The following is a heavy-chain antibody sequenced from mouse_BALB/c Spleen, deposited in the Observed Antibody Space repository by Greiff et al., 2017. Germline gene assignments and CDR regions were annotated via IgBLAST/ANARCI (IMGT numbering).Heavy chain of an antibody. CDR3: ARVNWVAY. CDR2: ISYDGSN. Sequence: ESGPGLVKPSQSLSLTCSVTGYSITSGYYWNWIRQFPGNKLEWMGYISYDGSNNYNPSLKNRISITRDTSKNQFFLKLNSVTTEDTATYYCARVNWVAYWGQGTLVTVSA. CDR1: GYSITSGYY. J-gene: IGHJ3*01. V-gene: IGHV3-6*02.